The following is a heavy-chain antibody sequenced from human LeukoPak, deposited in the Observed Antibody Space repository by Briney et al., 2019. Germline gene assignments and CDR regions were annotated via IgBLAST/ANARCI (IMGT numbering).Heavy chain of an antibody. CDR3: ARLLTATIVTMSSDWFDH. CDR2: INPGDSDT. CDR1: GYSFTSSW. J-gene: IGHJ5*02. D-gene: IGHD5-24*01. V-gene: IGHV5-51*01. Sequence: GDPRKISCQASGYSFTSSWIAWARQMPGKGLEWMAIINPGDSDTRYSPSFQGQVTISADKSISTVYLQWGSQKASDTAMYYCARLLTATIVTMSSDWFDHWGQGTLVTVSS.